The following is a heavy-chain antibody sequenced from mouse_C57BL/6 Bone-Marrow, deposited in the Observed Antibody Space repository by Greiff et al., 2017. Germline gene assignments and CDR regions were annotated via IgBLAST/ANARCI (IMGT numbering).Heavy chain of an antibody. J-gene: IGHJ2*01. V-gene: IGHV1-64*01. CDR3: ARSCYPIYFDY. Sequence: QVQLQQPGAELVKPGASVKLSCKASGYTFTSYWMHWVKQRPGPGLEWIGMIHPNSGSTNYNEKFKSKATLTVDKSSSTAYMQLSSLTSEDSAVYYCARSCYPIYFDYWGQGTTLTVSS. CDR2: IHPNSGST. CDR1: GYTFTSYW. D-gene: IGHD2-12*01.